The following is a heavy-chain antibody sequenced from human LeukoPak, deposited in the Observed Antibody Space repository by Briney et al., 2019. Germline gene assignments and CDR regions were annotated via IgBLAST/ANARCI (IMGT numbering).Heavy chain of an antibody. V-gene: IGHV1-69*05. J-gene: IGHJ4*02. CDR2: IIPIFGTA. D-gene: IGHD3-16*01. CDR1: GGTFSSYA. CDR3: ARDHEVLGLGY. Sequence: SVKVSCKASGGTFSSYAISWVRQAPGQGLEWMGGIIPIFGTANYAQKFQGRATITTDESTSTAHMELSSLRSEDTAVYYCARDHEVLGLGYWGQGTLVTVSS.